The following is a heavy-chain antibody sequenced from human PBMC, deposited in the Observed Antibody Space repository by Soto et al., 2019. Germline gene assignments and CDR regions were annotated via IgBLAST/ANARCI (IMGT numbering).Heavy chain of an antibody. CDR1: GGTFSSYA. J-gene: IGHJ4*02. CDR2: IIPIFGTA. V-gene: IGHV1-69*13. D-gene: IGHD6-19*01. Sequence: GASVKVSCKASGGTFSSYAISWVRQAPGQGLEWMGGIIPIFGTANCAQKFQGRVTITADESTSTAYMELSSLRSEDTAVYYCARERFVAVAYKRDYFDYWGQGTLVTVSS. CDR3: ARERFVAVAYKRDYFDY.